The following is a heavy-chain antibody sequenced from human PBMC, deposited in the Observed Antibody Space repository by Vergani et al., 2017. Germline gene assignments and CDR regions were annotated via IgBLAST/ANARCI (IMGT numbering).Heavy chain of an antibody. Sequence: EVQLLESGGGLVQPGGSLRLSCAASGFTFSSYAMSWVRQAPGKGLEWVSAISGSGGSTYYADPVQGRFTISRANSKNTLYLQMNSLRAADTAVYYCAKDRGGIAAAGYSYYFDYWGQGTLVTVSS. D-gene: IGHD6-13*01. J-gene: IGHJ4*02. CDR3: AKDRGGIAAAGYSYYFDY. V-gene: IGHV3-23*01. CDR2: ISGSGGST. CDR1: GFTFSSYA.